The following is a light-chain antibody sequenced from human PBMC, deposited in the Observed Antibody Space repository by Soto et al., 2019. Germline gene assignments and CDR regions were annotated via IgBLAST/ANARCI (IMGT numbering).Light chain of an antibody. V-gene: IGKV2-28*01. Sequence: DIVMTQSPLSLPVTPGEPASISCRSSQSLLQSHGNNYLDWYVHKPGQSPQLLIYWGSNRASGVPHRFSGSGSGTDFTYKISRVEAEDGGFYYCMKGQHTTLPFGQGTRRASK. J-gene: IGKJ5*01. CDR2: WGS. CDR1: QSLLQSHGNNY. CDR3: MKGQHTTLP.